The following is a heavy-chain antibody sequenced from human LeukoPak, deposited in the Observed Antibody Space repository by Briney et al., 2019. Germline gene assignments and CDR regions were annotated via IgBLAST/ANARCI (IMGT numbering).Heavy chain of an antibody. CDR3: ARVGGGYSSSWLDY. Sequence: GGSLRLSCAASGFTVSSNYMSWVRQAPGKGLEWVSVIYSGGITYYADSVKGRFTISRDNSKNTLYLQMNSLRAEDTAVYYCARVGGGYSSSWLDYWGQGTLVTVSS. CDR2: IYSGGIT. J-gene: IGHJ4*02. V-gene: IGHV3-53*01. CDR1: GFTVSSNY. D-gene: IGHD6-13*01.